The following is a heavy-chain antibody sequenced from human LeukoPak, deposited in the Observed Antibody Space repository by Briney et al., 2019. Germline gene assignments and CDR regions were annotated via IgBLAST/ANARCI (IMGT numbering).Heavy chain of an antibody. Sequence: GGSLRLSCAASGFTFNRYWVHWVRQAPGQGLVWVSRINSDGSDITYADSVKGRFTISRDNAKNTVYVQMNSLRAEDTAVYYCARGSLGDGSLLIDYWGQGTLVTVSS. V-gene: IGHV3-74*01. D-gene: IGHD3-10*01. CDR2: INSDGSDI. J-gene: IGHJ4*02. CDR3: ARGSLGDGSLLIDY. CDR1: GFTFNRYW.